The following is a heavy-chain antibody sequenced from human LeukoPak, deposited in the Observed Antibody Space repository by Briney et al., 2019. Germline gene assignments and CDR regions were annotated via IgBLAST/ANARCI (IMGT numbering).Heavy chain of an antibody. CDR3: AKDGGGSYSYFDY. CDR2: ITGRGEHI. J-gene: IGHJ4*02. CDR1: GFTFSSYG. Sequence: GGTLRLSCTASGFTFSSYGMNWVRQAPGKGLEWVSGITGRGEHIFYAGSVKGRFTISRDNSKNTLYLQMNSLRAEDTAVYYCAKDGGGSYSYFDYWGQGTLVTVSS. V-gene: IGHV3-23*01. D-gene: IGHD1-26*01.